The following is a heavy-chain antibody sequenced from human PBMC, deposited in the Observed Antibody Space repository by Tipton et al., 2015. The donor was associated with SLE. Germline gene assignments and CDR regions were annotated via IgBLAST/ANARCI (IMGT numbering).Heavy chain of an antibody. CDR2: VSYLGST. J-gene: IGHJ4*02. D-gene: IGHD2-15*01. V-gene: IGHV4-34*01. Sequence: TLSLTCAVYGGSTSDTNWSWIRQPPGKGLEWIGSVSYLGSTSYNATLESRVTISIDTSKKHFSLKLSSVTAADTAVYYCARGGCSGGSCLDYWGQGTLVTVSS. CDR1: GGSTSDTN. CDR3: ARGGCSGGSCLDY.